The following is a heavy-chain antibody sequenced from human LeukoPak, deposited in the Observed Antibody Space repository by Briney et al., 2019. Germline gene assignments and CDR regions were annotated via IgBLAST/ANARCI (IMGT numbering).Heavy chain of an antibody. CDR2: IYYSGST. CDR1: GGSISSYY. CDR3: ARVRGYSSSSFWFDP. D-gene: IGHD6-6*01. Sequence: SETLSLTCTVSGGSISSYYWSWIRQPPGKGLEWIGYIYYSGSTNYNPSLKSRVTISVDTSKNQFSLKLSSVTAADTAVYYCARVRGYSSSSFWFDPWGQGTLVTVSS. J-gene: IGHJ5*02. V-gene: IGHV4-59*01.